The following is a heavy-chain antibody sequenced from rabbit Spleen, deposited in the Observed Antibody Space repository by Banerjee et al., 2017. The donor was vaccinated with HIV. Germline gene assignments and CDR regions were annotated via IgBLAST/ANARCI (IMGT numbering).Heavy chain of an antibody. CDR2: IYAGSTGTT. V-gene: IGHV1S45*01. J-gene: IGHJ3*01. Sequence: ELVESGGGLVQPGGSLKLSCKASRFDFSTYSMSWVRQAPGKGLEWIGTIYAGSTGTTDYAGWAKGRFTISKTSSTTVTLQMTSLTAADTATYFCARDLAGVIGWNFGWWGQGTLVTVS. CDR1: RFDFSTYS. D-gene: IGHD4-1*01. CDR3: ARDLAGVIGWNFGW.